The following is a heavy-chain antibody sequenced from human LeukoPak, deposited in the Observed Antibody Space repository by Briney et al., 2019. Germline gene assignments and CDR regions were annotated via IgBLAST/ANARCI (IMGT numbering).Heavy chain of an antibody. V-gene: IGHV3-7*05. CDR1: GFTFSSYA. Sequence: GGSLRLSCAASGFTFSSYAMSWVRQAPGKGLEWVANIKQDGSDKYYVDSVKRLFTISRDYDKNSMYLQMNSLRAEDTAAYYCAREGGYCTRNGCYRDAFDFWGQGTMVIVSS. CDR3: AREGGYCTRNGCYRDAFDF. D-gene: IGHD2-2*01. CDR2: IKQDGSDK. J-gene: IGHJ3*01.